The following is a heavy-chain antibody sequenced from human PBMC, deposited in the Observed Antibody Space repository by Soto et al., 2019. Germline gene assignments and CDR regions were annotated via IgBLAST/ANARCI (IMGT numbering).Heavy chain of an antibody. Sequence: SETLSLTCAVSGFSINSGGFWGWIRQPPGKGLEWIGSVFHSGTAYYNPSLKSRVIISVDTSKNQFSLDLDSVTAADTAVYFCARDPHYYYNNRDYVEHWGRGXLVTVCS. CDR3: ARDPHYYYNNRDYVEH. CDR1: GFSINSGGF. J-gene: IGHJ4*02. D-gene: IGHD3-10*01. V-gene: IGHV4-38-2*02. CDR2: VFHSGTA.